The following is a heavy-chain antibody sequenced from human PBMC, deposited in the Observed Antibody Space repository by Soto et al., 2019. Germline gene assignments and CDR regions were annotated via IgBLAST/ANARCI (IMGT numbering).Heavy chain of an antibody. J-gene: IGHJ4*02. CDR3: ASDPGGGGY. V-gene: IGHV3-53*01. Sequence: EVQLVESGGGLIQPGGSLRLSCAVSGFTVSNNYMSWVRQAPGKGLEGVSVIYSGGYTAYGDSVKGRFTISRDNSKNTLYLKMNRRSPGDPPVFYCASDPGGGGYWGQGTLVTVSS. D-gene: IGHD3-10*01. CDR2: IYSGGYT. CDR1: GFTVSNNY.